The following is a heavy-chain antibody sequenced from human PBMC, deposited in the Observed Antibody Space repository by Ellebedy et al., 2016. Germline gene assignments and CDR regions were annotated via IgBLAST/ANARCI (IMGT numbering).Heavy chain of an antibody. CDR2: INPSGGST. D-gene: IGHD2-15*01. J-gene: IGHJ3*02. CDR3: AREERPSPIVVVGDAFDI. CDR1: GYTFTSYY. V-gene: IGHV1-46*04. Sequence: ASVKVSCKASGYTFTSYYMHWVRQAPGQGLEWMGIINPSGGSTSYAQKLQGRVTMTRDTSTSTVYMELSSLRSDDTAVYYCAREERPSPIVVVGDAFDIWGQGTMVTVSS.